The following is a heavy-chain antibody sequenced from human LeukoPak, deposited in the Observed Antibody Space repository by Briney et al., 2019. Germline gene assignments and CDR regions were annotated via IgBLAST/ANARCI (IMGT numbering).Heavy chain of an antibody. CDR3: ASFSDF. CDR2: ISGSGSTI. V-gene: IGHV3-48*03. CDR1: GFTFSSYE. J-gene: IGHJ4*02. Sequence: GGSLRLSCAASGFTFSSYEMTWVRQAPGRGLEWVAYISGSGSTIAYADSVKGRFTISRDNAKNSLYLQMNSLRAEDTAVYYCASFSDFWGQGALVTVSA.